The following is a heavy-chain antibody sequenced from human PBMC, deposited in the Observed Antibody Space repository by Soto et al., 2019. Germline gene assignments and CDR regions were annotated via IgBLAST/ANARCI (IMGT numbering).Heavy chain of an antibody. J-gene: IGHJ4*02. V-gene: IGHV3-53*01. CDR1: GFTGTINY. Sequence: EVQVVESGGGLIQPGGSLRLSCAVSGFTGTINYMSWVRQAPGKGLEWVSVMYTGGTTFYADSVKGRFTISRDTSRNTLYLQMYSLRGEDTAVYYCHGYGHWGQGTLVTVSS. CDR2: MYTGGTT. D-gene: IGHD5-12*01. CDR3: HGYGH.